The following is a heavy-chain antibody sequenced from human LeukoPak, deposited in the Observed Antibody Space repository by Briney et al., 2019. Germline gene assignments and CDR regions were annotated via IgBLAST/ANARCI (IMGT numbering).Heavy chain of an antibody. J-gene: IGHJ6*03. CDR1: GFNYRSYA. V-gene: IGHV3-23*01. CDR2: ISDNGFST. CDR3: ASLPTAASYMDV. Sequence: PGGSLRLSCAASGFNYRSYAMSWVRKAPGKGLEWVSGISDNGFSTYYTDSVKGRFTISRDNSKNTVYLQMNSLRADDTALYYCASLPTAASYMDVWGKGTTVTVSS. D-gene: IGHD5/OR15-5a*01.